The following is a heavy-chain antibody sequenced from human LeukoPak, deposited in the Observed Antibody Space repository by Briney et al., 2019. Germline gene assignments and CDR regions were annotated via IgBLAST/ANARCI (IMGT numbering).Heavy chain of an antibody. V-gene: IGHV1-2*02. J-gene: IGHJ4*02. Sequence: ASVKVSCKASGYTFTGYYMHWVRQAPGQGLEWMGWINPNSGGTNYAQKFQGRVTMTRDTSICTAYMELSRLRSDDTAVYVCARGGGTIFGVVNDWGQGTLVTVSS. D-gene: IGHD3-3*01. CDR3: ARGGGTIFGVVND. CDR1: GYTFTGYY. CDR2: INPNSGGT.